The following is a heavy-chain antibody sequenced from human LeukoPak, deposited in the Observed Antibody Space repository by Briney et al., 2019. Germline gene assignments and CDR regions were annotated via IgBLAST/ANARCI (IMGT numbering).Heavy chain of an antibody. CDR3: VSGGDYHVRLCTY. J-gene: IGHJ4*01. Sequence: GGSLRLSCAASGFTFSSYAMSWVRQAPGKGLEWVSAISSSGGSTYYADSVKGRFTISRDNSKNTLYLQINSLTAEDTAIYYCVSGGDYHVRLCTYWGQGTLVTVSS. V-gene: IGHV3-23*01. CDR1: GFTFSSYA. D-gene: IGHD4-17*01. CDR2: ISSSGGST.